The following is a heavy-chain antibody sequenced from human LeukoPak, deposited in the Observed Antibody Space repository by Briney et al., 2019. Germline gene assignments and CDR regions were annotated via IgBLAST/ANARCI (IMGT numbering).Heavy chain of an antibody. V-gene: IGHV1-69*06. CDR2: IIPIFGTA. D-gene: IGHD5-12*01. CDR1: GGTFSSYA. Sequence: SVKVSCKASGGTFSSYATGWVRQAPGQGLEWMGGIIPIFGTANYAQKFEGRVTITADKSTSTAYMELCSLRSEDTAEYYCARGRGYSGYVAYWGQGTLVTVSS. J-gene: IGHJ4*02. CDR3: ARGRGYSGYVAY.